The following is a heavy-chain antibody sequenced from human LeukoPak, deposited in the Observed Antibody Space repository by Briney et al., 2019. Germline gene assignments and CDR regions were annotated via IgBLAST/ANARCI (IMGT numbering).Heavy chain of an antibody. CDR3: ARDNGDCSSTSCYTAGWYFDL. D-gene: IGHD2-2*02. V-gene: IGHV3-7*01. Sequence: GGSLRLSCAASGFTFRSYWMSWVRQAPGKGLEWVANMKQDGSEKYYVDSVKGRFTISRDNAKNSLYLQMNSLRAEDTAVYYCARDNGDCSSTSCYTAGWYFDLWGRGTLVTVSS. J-gene: IGHJ2*01. CDR2: MKQDGSEK. CDR1: GFTFRSYW.